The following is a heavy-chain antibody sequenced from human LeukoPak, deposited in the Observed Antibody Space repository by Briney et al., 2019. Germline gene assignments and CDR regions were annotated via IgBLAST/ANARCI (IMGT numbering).Heavy chain of an antibody. CDR3: AREGFSLWFGELGLL. CDR1: GGSISSSSYY. CDR2: IYYSGST. Sequence: PSETLSLTCTVSGGSISSSSYYWGWIRQPPGKGLEWIGSIYYSGSTYYNPSLKSRVTISVDTSKNQFSLKLSSVTAADTAVYYCAREGFSLWFGELGLLWGQGTLVTVSS. D-gene: IGHD3-10*01. J-gene: IGHJ4*02. V-gene: IGHV4-39*07.